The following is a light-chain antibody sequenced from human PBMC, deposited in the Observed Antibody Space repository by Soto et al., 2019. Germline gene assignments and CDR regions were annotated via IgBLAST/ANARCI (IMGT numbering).Light chain of an antibody. V-gene: IGKV3-15*01. J-gene: IGKJ4*01. CDR1: QSISTD. CDR2: DAS. Sequence: EIVVTQSPATVSVSPGERATLSCRASQSISTDVAWYQQKPGQALRLLIYDASTRATGISTRFSGSGSGTEFTLTISSLQSEDFAIYYCQQYNNWPPLTFGGGTKVEI. CDR3: QQYNNWPPLT.